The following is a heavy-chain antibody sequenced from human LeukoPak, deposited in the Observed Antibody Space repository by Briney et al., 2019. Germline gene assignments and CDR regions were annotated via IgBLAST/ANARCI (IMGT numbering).Heavy chain of an antibody. V-gene: IGHV3-48*04. D-gene: IGHD3-22*01. CDR2: ISSSSSTL. J-gene: IGHJ2*01. CDR3: ARAMYYYDSSGYNWYFDL. CDR1: GFAFSSYS. Sequence: GGSLRLSRAASGFAFSSYSMNWVRQAPGKGLEWVSYISSSSSTLYYADSVKGRFTISRDNAKNSLYLQMNSLRAEDTALYHCARAMYYYDSSGYNWYFDLWGRGTLVTVSS.